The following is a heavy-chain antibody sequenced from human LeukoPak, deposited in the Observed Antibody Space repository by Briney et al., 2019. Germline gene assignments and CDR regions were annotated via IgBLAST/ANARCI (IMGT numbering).Heavy chain of an antibody. CDR2: INSDGSST. Sequence: PGGSLGLSCAASGFTFSSYWMHWVRQAPGKGLVWVSRINSDGSSTSYADSVKGRFTISRDNAKNTLYLQMNSLRAEDTAVYYCARDSYFSSWYYGGDYYYYGMDVWGQGTTVTVSS. J-gene: IGHJ6*02. V-gene: IGHV3-74*01. CDR3: ARDSYFSSWYYGGDYYYYGMDV. D-gene: IGHD6-13*01. CDR1: GFTFSSYW.